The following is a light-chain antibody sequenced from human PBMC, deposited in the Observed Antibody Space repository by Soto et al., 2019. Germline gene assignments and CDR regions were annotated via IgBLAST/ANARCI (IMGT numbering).Light chain of an antibody. Sequence: DIVMTQSPLSSPVTLGQPASISCRSSQSLVHADGSTYLSWLQQRPGQPPRLLIYKISNRLSGVPDRFSGSGTVTYFTIKISRVESEDDGVYYWMQATQFPRTFGLGIKLEIK. CDR1: QSLVHADGSTY. V-gene: IGKV2-24*01. CDR2: KIS. CDR3: MQATQFPRT. J-gene: IGKJ1*01.